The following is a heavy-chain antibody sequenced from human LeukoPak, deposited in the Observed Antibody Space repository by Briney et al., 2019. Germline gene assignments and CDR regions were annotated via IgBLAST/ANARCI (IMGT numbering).Heavy chain of an antibody. Sequence: PSETLSLTCTVSGGSVSSGSYYWSWIRQPPGKGLEWIGYIYYSGSTNYNPSLKSRVTISVDTSKNQFSLKMSSVTAADTAVYYCARVPVARLNWYFDYWGQGTLVTVSS. D-gene: IGHD6-19*01. CDR2: IYYSGST. CDR1: GGSVSSGSYY. V-gene: IGHV4-61*01. J-gene: IGHJ4*02. CDR3: ARVPVARLNWYFDY.